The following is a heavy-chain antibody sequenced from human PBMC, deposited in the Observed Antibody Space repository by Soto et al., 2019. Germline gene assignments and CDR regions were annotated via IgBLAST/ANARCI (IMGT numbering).Heavy chain of an antibody. D-gene: IGHD3-10*01. CDR3: ARVRGYYGSGP. Sequence: QAQLVESGGGLATPGGSLRLSCAASGFSFSDYYMSWIRQAPGEGLEWISYISSSGNTIYYADSVRGRFTISRDNAKNSLYLQMNSLIAEDTAVYYCARVRGYYGSGPWGQGTLVTVT. CDR2: ISSSGNTI. V-gene: IGHV3-11*01. CDR1: GFSFSDYY. J-gene: IGHJ5*02.